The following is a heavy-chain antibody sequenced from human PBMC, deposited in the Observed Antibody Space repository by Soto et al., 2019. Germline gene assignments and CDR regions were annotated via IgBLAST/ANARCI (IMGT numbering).Heavy chain of an antibody. CDR3: ATDRDDNSDDVDY. Sequence: EVQLVESGGGLVQPGGSLRLSCTVSGFTFSRYDMNWVRQAPGKGLEWVATIKEDGSEKFYVDSVKGRFTISRDNAKNSLFLQMNSMRVEDTAAYYCATDRDDNSDDVDYWGQGTLVTVSS. J-gene: IGHJ4*02. CDR2: IKEDGSEK. D-gene: IGHD4-17*01. V-gene: IGHV3-7*01. CDR1: GFTFSRYD.